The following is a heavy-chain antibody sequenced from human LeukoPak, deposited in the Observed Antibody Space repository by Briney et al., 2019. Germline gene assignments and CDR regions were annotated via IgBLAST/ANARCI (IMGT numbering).Heavy chain of an antibody. CDR2: ISYDGSNK. CDR1: GFTFSSYA. Sequence: PGGSLRHSCAASGFTFSSYAMHWVRQAPGKGLEWVAVISYDGSNKYYADSVKGRFTISRDNSKNTLYLQMNSLRAEDTAVYYCARDHDYGDYEGAFDIWGQGTMVTVSS. D-gene: IGHD4-17*01. V-gene: IGHV3-30-3*01. J-gene: IGHJ3*02. CDR3: ARDHDYGDYEGAFDI.